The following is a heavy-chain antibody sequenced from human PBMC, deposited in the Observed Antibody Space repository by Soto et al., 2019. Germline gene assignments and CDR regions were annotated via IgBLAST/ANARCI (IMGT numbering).Heavy chain of an antibody. CDR3: AASCVGCGGFNYYGMDV. J-gene: IGHJ6*02. V-gene: IGHV4-31*03. Sequence: QVQLQESGPGLVKPSQTLSLTCTVSGGSISSGGYYWSWIRQHPGKGLEWIGYIYYSGSTYYNPSLKRRVTISGDTSKTQFSLKLSSVTAADTAVYYCAASCVGCGGFNYYGMDVWGQGTTVTVSS. D-gene: IGHD2-21*01. CDR1: GGSISSGGYY. CDR2: IYYSGST.